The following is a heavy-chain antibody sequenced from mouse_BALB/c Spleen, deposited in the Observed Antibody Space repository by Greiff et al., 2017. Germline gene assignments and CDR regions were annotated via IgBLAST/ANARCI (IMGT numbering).Heavy chain of an antibody. CDR3: AREGETSLAY. CDR1: GFTFSSFG. CDR2: ISSGSSTI. J-gene: IGHJ3*01. V-gene: IGHV5-17*02. Sequence: EVMLVESGGGLVQPGGSRKLSCAASGFTFSSFGMHWVRQAPEKGLEWVAYISSGSSTIYYADTVKGRFTISRDNPKNTLFLQMTSLRSEDTAMYYCAREGETSLAYWGQGTLVTVSA.